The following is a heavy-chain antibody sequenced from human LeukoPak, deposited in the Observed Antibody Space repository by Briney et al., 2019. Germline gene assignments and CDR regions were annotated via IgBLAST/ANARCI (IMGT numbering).Heavy chain of an antibody. J-gene: IGHJ3*02. CDR2: MNPNSGNT. V-gene: IGHV1-8*03. CDR1: GYTFTSYD. CDR3: ARGGRITIFGVARGVRAAFDI. Sequence: GASVKVSCKASGYTFTSYDINWVRQATGQGLEWMGWMNPNSGNTGYAQKFQGRVTITRNTSISTAYMELSSLRSEDTAVCYCARGGRITIFGVARGVRAAFDIWGQGTMVTVSS. D-gene: IGHD3-3*01.